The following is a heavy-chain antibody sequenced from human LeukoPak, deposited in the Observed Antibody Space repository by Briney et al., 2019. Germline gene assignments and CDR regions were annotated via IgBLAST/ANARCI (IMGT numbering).Heavy chain of an antibody. Sequence: PGGSLRLSXAASGFTFSSYGMHWVRQAPGKGLEWLAFIRYDGSNKYYADSVKGRFTISRDNSKNTLYLQMNSLRAEDTAVYYCAKGNGYCSSTSCYYNYWGQGTLVTVSS. CDR2: IRYDGSNK. CDR3: AKGNGYCSSTSCYYNY. D-gene: IGHD2-2*01. J-gene: IGHJ4*02. CDR1: GFTFSSYG. V-gene: IGHV3-30*02.